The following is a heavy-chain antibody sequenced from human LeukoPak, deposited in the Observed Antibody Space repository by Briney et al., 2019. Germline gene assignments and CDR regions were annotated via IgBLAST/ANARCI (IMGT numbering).Heavy chain of an antibody. J-gene: IGHJ4*02. V-gene: IGHV3-7*04. Sequence: VGSLRLSCAASGFTFSTSWMTWVRQAPGKGLECVANIKHDGSEKNYVDSVKGRFTISRDNDKNSLYLQMNILRAEDTAVYYCATGYGAGDWGQGTLVTVSS. CDR3: ATGYGAGD. D-gene: IGHD1-26*01. CDR2: IKHDGSEK. CDR1: GFTFSTSW.